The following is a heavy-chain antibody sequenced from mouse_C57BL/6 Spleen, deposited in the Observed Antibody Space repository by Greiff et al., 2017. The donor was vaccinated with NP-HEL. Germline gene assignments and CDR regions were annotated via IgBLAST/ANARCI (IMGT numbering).Heavy chain of an antibody. V-gene: IGHV7-3*01. CDR2: IRNKANGYTT. J-gene: IGHJ2*01. CDR3: ARSNSFFDY. Sequence: DVQLQESGGGLVQPGGSLSLSCAASGFTFTDYYMSWVRQPPGKALEWLGFIRNKANGYTTEYSASVKGRFTISRDNSQSILYLQMNALRAEDSATYYCARSNSFFDYWGQGTTLTVSS. CDR1: GFTFTDYY.